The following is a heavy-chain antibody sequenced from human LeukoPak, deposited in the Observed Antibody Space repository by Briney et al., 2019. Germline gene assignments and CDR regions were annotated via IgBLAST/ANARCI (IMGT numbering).Heavy chain of an antibody. V-gene: IGHV3-33*01. D-gene: IGHD4-17*01. CDR3: ARDQGTSVTAMVGGHFDY. CDR2: IWYDGSNQ. CDR1: GFTFRGNG. J-gene: IGHJ4*02. Sequence: PGRSLRLSCAASGFTFRGNGMHWVRQAPGKGLEWVAIIWYDGSNQYYADSVKGRFTISRDNSKNTLFLQMNSLTAEDTAVYYCARDQGTSVTAMVGGHFDYWGPGTLVTVSS.